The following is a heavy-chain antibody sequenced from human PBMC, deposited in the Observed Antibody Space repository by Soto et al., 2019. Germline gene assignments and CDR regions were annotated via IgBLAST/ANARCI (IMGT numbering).Heavy chain of an antibody. CDR3: TTGVDTAMVNYYGMDV. Sequence: PGGSLRLSCAASGFTFSNAGVNWVRQAPGKGLEWVGRIKSKTDGGTTDYAAPVKGRFTISRDDSKNTLYLQMNSLKTEDTAVYYCTTGVDTAMVNYYGMDVWGQGTTVTVSS. CDR1: GFTFSNAG. J-gene: IGHJ6*02. D-gene: IGHD5-18*01. CDR2: IKSKTDGGTT. V-gene: IGHV3-15*07.